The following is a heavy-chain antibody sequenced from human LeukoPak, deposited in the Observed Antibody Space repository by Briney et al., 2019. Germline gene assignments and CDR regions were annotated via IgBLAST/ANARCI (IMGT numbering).Heavy chain of an antibody. J-gene: IGHJ5*02. CDR1: GFIFSSYA. V-gene: IGHV3-23*01. CDR3: AKGAATGSVDWFDP. CDR2: ITGGGDGT. Sequence: GGSLRLSCAASGFIFSSYAMMWVRQAPGKGLEWVSSITGGGDGTYYADSVEGRFAISRDNSKNTLYLHMNSLRAEDTAVYYCAKGAATGSVDWFDPWGQGTVVTVST. D-gene: IGHD6-13*01.